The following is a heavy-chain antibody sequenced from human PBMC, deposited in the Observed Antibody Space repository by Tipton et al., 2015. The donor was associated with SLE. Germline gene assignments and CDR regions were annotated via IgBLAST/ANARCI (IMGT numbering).Heavy chain of an antibody. CDR2: IYYSGST. CDR3: ASYDFWSGRYYFDY. Sequence: TLSLTCTVSGGSISSSSYYWGWIRQPPGKGLGWIGSIYYSGSTYYNPSLKSRVTISVDTSKNQFSLKLSSVTAADTAVYYCASYDFWSGRYYFDYWGQGTLVTVSS. V-gene: IGHV4-39*07. J-gene: IGHJ4*02. CDR1: GGSISSSSYY. D-gene: IGHD3-3*01.